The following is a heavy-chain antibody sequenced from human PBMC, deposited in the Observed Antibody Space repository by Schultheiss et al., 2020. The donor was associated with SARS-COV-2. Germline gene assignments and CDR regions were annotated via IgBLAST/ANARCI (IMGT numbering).Heavy chain of an antibody. D-gene: IGHD3-22*01. CDR2: ISSSGSTI. CDR3: AREDDSSGYYPPVVDY. CDR1: GFTFSSYE. J-gene: IGHJ4*02. Sequence: GESLKISCAASGFTFSSYEMNWVRQAPGKGLEWVSYISSSGSTIYYADSVKGRFTISRDNAKNSLYLQMNSLRAEDTAVYYCAREDDSSGYYPPVVDYWGQGTLGTVSS. V-gene: IGHV3-48*03.